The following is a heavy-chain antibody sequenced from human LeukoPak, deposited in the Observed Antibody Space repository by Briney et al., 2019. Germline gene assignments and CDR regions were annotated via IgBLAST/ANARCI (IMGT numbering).Heavy chain of an antibody. D-gene: IGHD6-19*01. CDR2: ISGRGDST. CDR1: AFTFSGYA. Sequence: GGSLRLSCAASAFTFSGYAMSWVRQAPGKGLEWVSAISGRGDSTYYADSVKGRFTISRDNSKNTLYLQMNSLRAEDTAVYYCAKDRSSGWPDAFDIWGQGTMVTVSS. CDR3: AKDRSSGWPDAFDI. J-gene: IGHJ3*02. V-gene: IGHV3-23*01.